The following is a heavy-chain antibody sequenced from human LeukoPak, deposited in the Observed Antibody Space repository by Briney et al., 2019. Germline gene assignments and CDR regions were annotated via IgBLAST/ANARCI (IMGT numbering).Heavy chain of an antibody. V-gene: IGHV3-23*01. CDR1: GFTFSSYA. CDR3: AKGSGVLNWFDP. J-gene: IGHJ5*02. CDR2: ISGSGSNT. Sequence: GGSLRLSCAASGFTFSSYAMSWVRQAPGKGLEWVSTISGSGSNTYYADSVKGRFTISRDSSKNTLYLQMNSLRAEDTAVYYCAKGSGVLNWFDPWGQGTLVTVSS.